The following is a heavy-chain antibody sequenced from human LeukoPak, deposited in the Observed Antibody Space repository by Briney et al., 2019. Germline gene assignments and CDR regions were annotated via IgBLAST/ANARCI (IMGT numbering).Heavy chain of an antibody. CDR1: GFTFSSYW. Sequence: GGSLRLSCAASGFTFSSYWMHWVRQAPGKGLVWVSRINSDGSSTSYADSVKGRFTTSRDNAKNTLYLQMNSLRAEDTAVYYCARHGGYCGGDCHDALDIWGQGTMVTVSS. CDR2: INSDGSST. J-gene: IGHJ3*02. CDR3: ARHGGYCGGDCHDALDI. D-gene: IGHD2-21*02. V-gene: IGHV3-74*01.